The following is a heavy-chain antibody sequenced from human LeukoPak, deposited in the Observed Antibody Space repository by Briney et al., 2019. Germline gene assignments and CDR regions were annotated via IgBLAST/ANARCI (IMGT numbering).Heavy chain of an antibody. CDR1: GFTFGTYA. Sequence: GGSLRLSCAASGFTFGTYAMSWVRQAPGKGLEWVSVFSGSGSSTYYADSVKGRFTISRDNSKNTLYLQMNSLRAEDTAVYYCAKEMATIRAFDSWGQGTMVTVSS. D-gene: IGHD5-24*01. V-gene: IGHV3-23*01. CDR2: FSGSGSST. J-gene: IGHJ3*01. CDR3: AKEMATIRAFDS.